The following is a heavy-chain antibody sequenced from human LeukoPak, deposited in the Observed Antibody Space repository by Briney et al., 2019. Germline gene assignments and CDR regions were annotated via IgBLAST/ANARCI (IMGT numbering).Heavy chain of an antibody. CDR1: GFTFSSYE. CDR2: ISSSGRTT. V-gene: IGHV3-48*03. D-gene: IGHD5-18*01. J-gene: IGHJ4*02. CDR3: ARNLNPRYSYGYSIPPPFDY. Sequence: GGSLRLSCAASGFTFSSYEMNWVRQAPGKGLEWVSYISSSGRTTYYADFVKGRFTISRDNAKNSLYLQMSSLRAEDTAVYYCARNLNPRYSYGYSIPPPFDYWGQGTLVTVSS.